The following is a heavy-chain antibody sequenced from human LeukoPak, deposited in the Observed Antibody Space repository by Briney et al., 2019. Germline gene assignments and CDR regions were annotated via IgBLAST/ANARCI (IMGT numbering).Heavy chain of an antibody. J-gene: IGHJ4*02. Sequence: GSLRLSCAASGFTFSSYAMSWVRQAPGKGLEWVSAIGYSGGNTYYADSVKGRFTISRDNSKDTLFLQMNSLRAEDTAVYYCAKESGISWFSDCWGQGTLVTVSS. CDR3: AKESGISWFSDC. D-gene: IGHD6-13*01. V-gene: IGHV3-23*01. CDR2: IGYSGGNT. CDR1: GFTFSSYA.